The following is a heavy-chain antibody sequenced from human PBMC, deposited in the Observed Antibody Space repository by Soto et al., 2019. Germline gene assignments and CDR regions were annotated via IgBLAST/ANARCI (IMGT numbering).Heavy chain of an antibody. V-gene: IGHV3-23*01. CDR3: AKNWEAFNSGISKLFDS. CDR2: ISGSGSST. J-gene: IGHJ4*02. D-gene: IGHD1-26*01. Sequence: EVQLLESGGGLVQPGGSLRLSCAASGFTLSSYAMSWVRQAPGTGLEWVSSISGSGSSTYYAGSVQGRFTISRDNSKNTLFLQMNSLRAEYTALYYCAKNWEAFNSGISKLFDSWGQGTLVTVSS. CDR1: GFTLSSYA.